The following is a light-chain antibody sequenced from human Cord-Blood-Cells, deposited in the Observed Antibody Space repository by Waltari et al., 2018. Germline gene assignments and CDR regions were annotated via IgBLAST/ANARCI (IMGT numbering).Light chain of an antibody. J-gene: IGKJ1*01. CDR1: QGISSY. V-gene: IGKV1-8*01. Sequence: AIRMTQSPSSFSASTGDRVTITCRASQGISSYLAWYQQKPGKAPKLLIYAASTLQSGVPSRFSGSGSGTDFTLTIRCLQSEDFATYYCQQYYRYPRTFGQGTKVEIK. CDR3: QQYYRYPRT. CDR2: AAS.